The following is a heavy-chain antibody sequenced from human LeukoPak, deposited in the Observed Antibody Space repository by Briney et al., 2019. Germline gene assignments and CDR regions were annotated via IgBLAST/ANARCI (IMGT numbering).Heavy chain of an antibody. J-gene: IGHJ4*02. CDR1: GFTFDDYA. CDR3: AKDKHSSSWYYFDY. D-gene: IGHD6-13*01. Sequence: GGSLRLSCAASGFTFDDYAMHWVRQAPGKGLEWVSGISWNSGSIGYADSVKGRFTISRDNAKNSLYLQMNSLRAEDTALYYCAKDKHSSSWYYFDYWGQGTLVTVSS. CDR2: ISWNSGSI. V-gene: IGHV3-9*01.